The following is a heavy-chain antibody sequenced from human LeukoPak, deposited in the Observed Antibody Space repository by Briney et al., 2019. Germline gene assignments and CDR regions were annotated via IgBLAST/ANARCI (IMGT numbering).Heavy chain of an antibody. Sequence: GGSLRLSCAASGFTFRRYGMNWVRQAPGKGLEWVSAISGRGENTYYGDSVKGRFTISRDNSKNTLYLQMNSLRAEDTAVYYCAKDATVTHYYFDYWGQGTLVTVSS. CDR1: GFTFRRYG. V-gene: IGHV3-23*01. D-gene: IGHD4-17*01. CDR3: AKDATVTHYYFDY. J-gene: IGHJ4*02. CDR2: ISGRGENT.